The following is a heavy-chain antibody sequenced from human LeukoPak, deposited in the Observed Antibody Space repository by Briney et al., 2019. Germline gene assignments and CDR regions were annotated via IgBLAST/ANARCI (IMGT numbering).Heavy chain of an antibody. V-gene: IGHV4-30-4*08. D-gene: IGHD3-3*01. J-gene: IGHJ3*02. CDR2: IYYSGST. CDR3: ARVWSGPPDAFDI. Sequence: SWVRQPPGKGLEWIGYIYYSGSTYYNPSLKSRVTISVDTSKNQFSLKLSSVTAADTAVYYCARVWSGPPDAFDIWGQGTMVTVSS.